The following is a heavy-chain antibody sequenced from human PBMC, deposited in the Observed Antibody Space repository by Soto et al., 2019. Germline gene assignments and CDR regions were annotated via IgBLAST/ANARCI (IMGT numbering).Heavy chain of an antibody. Sequence: ASVKVSCKASGYTFTSYYMHWVRQAPGQGLEWMGIINPSGGSTSYAQKFQGRVTITADESTSTVYMELSTLRPEDTAVYYCAREGLVLVPTTVNSDYYYYAMDVWGQGTTVTVSS. CDR2: INPSGGST. D-gene: IGHD4-17*01. CDR1: GYTFTSYY. V-gene: IGHV1-46*01. J-gene: IGHJ6*02. CDR3: AREGLVLVPTTVNSDYYYYAMDV.